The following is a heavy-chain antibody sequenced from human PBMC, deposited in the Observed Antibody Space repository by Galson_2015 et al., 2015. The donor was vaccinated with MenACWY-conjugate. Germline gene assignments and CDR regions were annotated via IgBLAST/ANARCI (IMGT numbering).Heavy chain of an antibody. V-gene: IGHV4-61*01. D-gene: IGHD2-2*02. CDR1: GASVSSRSYY. J-gene: IGHJ4*02. CDR3: ARATYTRGAHDY. Sequence: SLTCTVSGASVSSRSYYWTWVRQPPGKGLEWIGYIYYTGSTTYKSSLKSRVTVSLDTSKNQFSLKLTSVTAADTAVYFCARATYTRGAHDYWGQGTLVTVSS. CDR2: IYYTGST.